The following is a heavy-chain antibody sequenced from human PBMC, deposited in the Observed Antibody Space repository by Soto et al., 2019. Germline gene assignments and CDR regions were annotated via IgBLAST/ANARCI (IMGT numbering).Heavy chain of an antibody. J-gene: IGHJ6*02. CDR3: AKDLRIFGFDYYGSGSYYNVPPRPRMDV. CDR2: ISHDGSNK. D-gene: IGHD3-10*01. CDR1: GFTFSSYW. V-gene: IGHV3-30*18. Sequence: PGGSLRLSCAASGFTFSSYWMNWVRQAPGKGLEWVAVISHDGSNKYYADSVKGRFTISRDNSKNTLYPQMNSLRAEDTAVYYCAKDLRIFGFDYYGSGSYYNVPPRPRMDVWGQGTTVTVSS.